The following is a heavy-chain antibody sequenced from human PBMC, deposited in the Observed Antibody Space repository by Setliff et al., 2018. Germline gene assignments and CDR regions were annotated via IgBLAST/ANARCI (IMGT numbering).Heavy chain of an antibody. V-gene: IGHV4-38-2*01. CDR3: ARGTKTMVINYWYFDV. D-gene: IGHD4-17*01. CDR2: IYHSGST. CDR1: GYSISSGYY. Sequence: PSETLSLTCAVSGYSISSGYYWGWIRQPPGKGLEWIGSIYHSGSTYYNPSLKSRVTISVDTSKNQFSLKLTSVTAADTAVYYCARGTKTMVINYWYFDVWGRGTPVTVSS. J-gene: IGHJ2*01.